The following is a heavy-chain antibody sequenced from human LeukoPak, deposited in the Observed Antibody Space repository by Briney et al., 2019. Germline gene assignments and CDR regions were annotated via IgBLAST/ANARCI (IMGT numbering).Heavy chain of an antibody. CDR2: INHSGST. Sequence: PSETLSLTCAVSGDSISSSNWWNWVRQPPGKGLEWIGEINHSGSTNYNPSLKSRVTISVDTSKNQFSLKLSSVTAADTAVYYCARGPVAGTWGDYWGQGTLVTVSS. CDR1: GDSISSSNW. D-gene: IGHD6-19*01. J-gene: IGHJ4*02. V-gene: IGHV4-4*02. CDR3: ARGPVAGTWGDY.